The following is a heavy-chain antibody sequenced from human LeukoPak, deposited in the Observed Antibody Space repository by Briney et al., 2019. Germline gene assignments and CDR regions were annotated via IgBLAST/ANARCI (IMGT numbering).Heavy chain of an antibody. CDR3: AIPLYSSGFLPDY. CDR2: IYYSGST. Sequence: PSETLSLTWAVYGGSFSGYYWSWIRQPPGKGLEWIGSIYYSGSTYYNPSLKSRVTISVDTSKNQFSLKLSSVTAADTAVYYCAIPLYSSGFLPDYWGQGTLVTVSS. D-gene: IGHD6-19*01. J-gene: IGHJ4*02. CDR1: GGSFSGYY. V-gene: IGHV4-34*01.